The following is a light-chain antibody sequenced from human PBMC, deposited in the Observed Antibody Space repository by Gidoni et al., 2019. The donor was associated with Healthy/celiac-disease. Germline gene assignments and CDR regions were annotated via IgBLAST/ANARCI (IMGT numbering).Light chain of an antibody. CDR2: GAS. Sequence: EIVLTQSPGTLSLSPGARATLSCRASQSVSSSYLAWYQQKPGQAPRLLIYGASSRATGIPDGFSGSGSGTDFTLTISRLEPEDFAVYYCQQYGSSPPLTFXGXTKVEIK. CDR3: QQYGSSPPLT. J-gene: IGKJ4*01. CDR1: QSVSSSY. V-gene: IGKV3-20*01.